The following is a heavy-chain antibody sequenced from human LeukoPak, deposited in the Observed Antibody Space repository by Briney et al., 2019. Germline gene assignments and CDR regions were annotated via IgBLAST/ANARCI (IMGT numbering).Heavy chain of an antibody. CDR3: ATEGGFEATIGTNIDY. D-gene: IGHD5-12*01. V-gene: IGHV1-69*01. J-gene: IGHJ4*02. Sequence: SVKVSCKASGGTFSSYAISWVRQAPGQGLEWMGGIIPIFGTANYAQKFQGRVTITADESTSTAYMELSSLRSEDTAVYYCATEGGFEATIGTNIDYWGQGTLVTVSS. CDR1: GGTFSSYA. CDR2: IIPIFGTA.